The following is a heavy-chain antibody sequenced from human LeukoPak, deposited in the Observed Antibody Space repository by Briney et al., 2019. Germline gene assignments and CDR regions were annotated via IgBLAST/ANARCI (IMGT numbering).Heavy chain of an antibody. Sequence: GGSLRLSCAASGFTFSHYGMHWVRETPGAGLEGVAVIWSDGSDKYYAKSVKGRFTISRDNSTNSLFLQMNSLSAEDTAVYYCEKDAQRGFDYSNSLQNWGQAILVTVSA. J-gene: IGHJ1*01. D-gene: IGHD4-11*01. V-gene: IGHV3-33*02. CDR2: IWSDGSDK. CDR3: EKDAQRGFDYSNSLQN. CDR1: GFTFSHYG.